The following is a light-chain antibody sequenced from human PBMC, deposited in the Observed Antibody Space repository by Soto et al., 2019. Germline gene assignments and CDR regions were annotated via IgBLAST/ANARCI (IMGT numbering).Light chain of an antibody. V-gene: IGKV3-15*01. Sequence: EIVMTQSPGTLSVSPGERATLSCRASQSVSSNLAWYQQKPGQAPRLLIYGASTRATGFPDRFSGSGSGTEFTLTIRSLPSEDFAVYYCQQYNNWPRTFGQGTKVEI. CDR1: QSVSSN. CDR2: GAS. J-gene: IGKJ1*01. CDR3: QQYNNWPRT.